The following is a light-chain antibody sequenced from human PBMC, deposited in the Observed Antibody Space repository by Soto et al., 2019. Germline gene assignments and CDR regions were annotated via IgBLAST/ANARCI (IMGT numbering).Light chain of an antibody. J-gene: IGKJ5*01. CDR3: QQYGSSTIT. CDR1: QTVSSNY. Sequence: PGERATLSCRASQTVSSNYLAWYQQRPGQAPRLLLYGASSRATGIPDRFSGSGSGTDFTLTISRLEPEDFAVYYCQQYGSSTITFGQGTRLEIK. CDR2: GAS. V-gene: IGKV3-20*01.